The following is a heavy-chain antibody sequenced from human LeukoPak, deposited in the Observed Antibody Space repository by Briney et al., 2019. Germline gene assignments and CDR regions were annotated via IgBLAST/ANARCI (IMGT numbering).Heavy chain of an antibody. V-gene: IGHV3-21*01. J-gene: IGHJ4*02. CDR3: ARDVSRISDY. CDR1: GFTFSSYS. Sequence: GGSLRLSCAASGFTFSSYSMNWVRQASGKGLEWVSSISSDSNYIYYADSVQGRFTISRDNAKNSLYLQMNSLRAEDTAVYYCARDVSRISDYWGQGALVTVSS. CDR2: ISSDSNYI. D-gene: IGHD2-15*01.